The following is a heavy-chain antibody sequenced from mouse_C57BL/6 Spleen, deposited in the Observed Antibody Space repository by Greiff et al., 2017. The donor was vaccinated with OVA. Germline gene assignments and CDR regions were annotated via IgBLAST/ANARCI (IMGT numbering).Heavy chain of an antibody. CDR3: ARRGGAVRYFDV. Sequence: VQLQQPGAELVKPGASVKLSCKASGYTFTSYWMQWVKQRPGQGLEWIGEIDPSDSYTNYNQKFKGKATLTVDTSSSTAYMQLSSLTSEDSAVYYCARRGGAVRYFDVWGTGTTVTVSS. J-gene: IGHJ1*03. V-gene: IGHV1-50*01. CDR1: GYTFTSYW. CDR2: IDPSDSYT.